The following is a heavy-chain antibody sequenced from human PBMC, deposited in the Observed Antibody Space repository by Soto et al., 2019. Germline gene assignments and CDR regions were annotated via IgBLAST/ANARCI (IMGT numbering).Heavy chain of an antibody. CDR3: ARDFGRALCGSDCPTDY. Sequence: GGSLRLSCAASGFIFNNYGMHWVRQAPGKGLEGLASIWYDGSNRYYADSVKGRFSISREASKNTLYLQMNSLSAHDTAVYYCARDFGRALCGSDCPTDYWGQGTKVTVSS. CDR1: GFIFNNYG. V-gene: IGHV3-33*01. D-gene: IGHD2-21*02. J-gene: IGHJ4*02. CDR2: IWYDGSNR.